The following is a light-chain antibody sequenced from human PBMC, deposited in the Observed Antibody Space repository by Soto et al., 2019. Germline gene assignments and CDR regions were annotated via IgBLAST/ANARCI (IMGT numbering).Light chain of an antibody. CDR3: QSYDSSLSGLNYV. Sequence: QSVLTQPPSVSGAPGQRVTISCTGSSSNIGAGYDVHWYQQLPGTAPKLLIYGNSNRPSGVPDRFSGSKSGTSASLAITGFQAEDEADYYCQSYDSSLSGLNYVFGTGTKVTVL. J-gene: IGLJ1*01. CDR1: SSNIGAGYD. V-gene: IGLV1-40*01. CDR2: GNS.